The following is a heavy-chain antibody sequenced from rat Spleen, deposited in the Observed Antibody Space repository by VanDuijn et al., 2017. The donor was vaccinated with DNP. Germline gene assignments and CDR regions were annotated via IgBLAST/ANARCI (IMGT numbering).Heavy chain of an antibody. CDR1: GYSITSSYR. CDR2: TNSAGST. Sequence: EVQLQESGPGLVKPSQSLSLTCSVTGYSITSSYRWNWLRKFPGNKLEVMGYTNSAGSTNYNPSLKSRISITRDTSKNQFFLQLNSVTTEDTATYYCARGVSSYYGYNSYWYFDFWGPGTMVTVSS. V-gene: IGHV3-3*01. J-gene: IGHJ1*01. CDR3: ARGVSSYYGYNSYWYFDF. D-gene: IGHD1-9*01.